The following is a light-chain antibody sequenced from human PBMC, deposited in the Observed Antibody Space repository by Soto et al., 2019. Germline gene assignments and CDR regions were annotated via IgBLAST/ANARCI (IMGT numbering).Light chain of an antibody. V-gene: IGKV3-11*01. CDR3: QQRNNWPLT. CDR2: DAS. J-gene: IGKJ4*01. Sequence: EIVLTQSPATLTLSPGERATLSCRASQSVSNYLAWYQQKAGQAPRLLIDDASNRATGIPARFSGSGSGTDFNPTISSPEPEEFSVYYCQQRNNWPLTFGGGTKVEIK. CDR1: QSVSNY.